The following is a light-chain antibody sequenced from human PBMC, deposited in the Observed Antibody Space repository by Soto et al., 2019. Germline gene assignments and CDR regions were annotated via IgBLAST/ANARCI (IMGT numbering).Light chain of an antibody. J-gene: IGLJ1*01. V-gene: IGLV2-14*03. CDR3: SSYTSSRAYV. Sequence: QSALTQPASVSGSPGQSITISCTGTSSDVGGYNCVSWYQQHPGKAPKIMMYDVTNRPSGVSNRFSGSKSGNTASLTISGLQAEDEADYYCSSYTSSRAYVFGTGTKLTVL. CDR1: SSDVGGYNC. CDR2: DVT.